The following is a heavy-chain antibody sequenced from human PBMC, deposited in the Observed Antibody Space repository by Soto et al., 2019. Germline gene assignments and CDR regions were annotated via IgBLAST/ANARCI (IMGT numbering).Heavy chain of an antibody. CDR1: GYSFTSLD. CDR2: MQPSTGRT. J-gene: IGHJ4*02. V-gene: IGHV1-8*01. D-gene: IGHD1-26*01. Sequence: KVSCKASGYSFTSLDINWVRQTAGQGLEWMGWMQPSTGRTGYAQKFQGRVTMTRDTSINTAYMELTTLTSDDTAFYYCARGVSAGVDYWGQGTLVTVSS. CDR3: ARGVSAGVDY.